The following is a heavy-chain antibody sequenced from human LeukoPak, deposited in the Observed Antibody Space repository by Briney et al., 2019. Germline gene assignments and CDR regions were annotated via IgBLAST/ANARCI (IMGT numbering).Heavy chain of an antibody. CDR1: SGSISSGGYY. CDR3: ARSPNSLYGSGSYFFDY. J-gene: IGHJ4*02. V-gene: IGHV4-31*03. Sequence: SQTLSLTCTVSSGSISSGGYYWSSIRQRPGKGLEWIGYIYYSGSTYYNPSLKSRVTISVDTSKNQFSLKLSSVTVADTAVYYCARSPNSLYGSGSYFFDYWGQGTLVTVSS. D-gene: IGHD3-10*01. CDR2: IYYSGST.